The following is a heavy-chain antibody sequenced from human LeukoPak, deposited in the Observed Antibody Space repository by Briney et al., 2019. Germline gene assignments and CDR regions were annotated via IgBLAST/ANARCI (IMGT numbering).Heavy chain of an antibody. V-gene: IGHV3-21*01. CDR1: GFTFSSYG. J-gene: IGHJ4*02. Sequence: GRSLRLSCAASGFTFSSYGMHWVRQAPGKGLEWVSSISSSSSYIYYADSVKGRFTISRDNAKNSLYLQMNSLRAEDTAVYYCARNRGGDYGPFDYWGQGTLVTVSS. CDR3: ARNRGGDYGPFDY. D-gene: IGHD4-17*01. CDR2: ISSSSSYI.